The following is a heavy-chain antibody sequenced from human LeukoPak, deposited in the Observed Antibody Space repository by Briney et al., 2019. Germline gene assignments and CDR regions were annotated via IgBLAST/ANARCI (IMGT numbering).Heavy chain of an antibody. J-gene: IGHJ4*02. V-gene: IGHV3-11*01. CDR3: AKDLVGPYCSSTSCSGY. D-gene: IGHD2-2*01. CDR1: GFVFKEYF. CDR2: ISDDGYTK. Sequence: PGGSLRLSCAASGFVFKEYFFSWIRQAPGMGLEWVSYISDDGYTKYSADSVKGRFTVSRDNSKNTLYLQMNSLRAEDTAVYYCAKDLVGPYCSSTSCSGYWGQGTLVTVSS.